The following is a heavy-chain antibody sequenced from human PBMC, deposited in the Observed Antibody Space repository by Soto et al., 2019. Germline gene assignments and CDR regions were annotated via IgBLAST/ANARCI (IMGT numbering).Heavy chain of an antibody. D-gene: IGHD2-15*01. J-gene: IGHJ5*02. CDR3: ASRYCSGGSCYGWFDP. CDR1: GGSISSSNW. Sequence: QVQLQESGPGLVKPSGTLSLTCAVSGGSISSSNWWSWVRQPPGKGLEWIGEIYHTGSTNYNPSLKSRVTISVDKSNNQFSLKLSSVTAADTAVYYCASRYCSGGSCYGWFDPWGQGTLVTVSS. CDR2: IYHTGST. V-gene: IGHV4-4*02.